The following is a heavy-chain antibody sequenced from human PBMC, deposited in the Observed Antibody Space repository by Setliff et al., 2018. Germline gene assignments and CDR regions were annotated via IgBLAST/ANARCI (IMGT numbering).Heavy chain of an antibody. Sequence: GGSLRLSCAASGFTFSSYAMHWVRQAPGKGLEYVSSISSSGGNIYYANSVKGRFIISRDNSKSTLFLQMSSLRAEDTAVYYCARGEAWGRGYAFDIWGQGTMVTVSS. D-gene: IGHD7-27*01. CDR1: GFTFSSYA. CDR3: ARGEAWGRGYAFDI. J-gene: IGHJ3*02. V-gene: IGHV3-64*01. CDR2: ISSSGGNI.